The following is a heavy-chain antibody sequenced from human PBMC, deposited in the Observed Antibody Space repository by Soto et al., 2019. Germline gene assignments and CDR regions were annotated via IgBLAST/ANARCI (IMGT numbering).Heavy chain of an antibody. V-gene: IGHV1-8*01. Sequence: QVQLVQSGAEVKKPGASVKVSCKASGYINWVRQATGQGLEWMGWMNPNSGNTAYAKKFQGRVTMTRNTSIRTAYMELRSLRSEDTAMYYCAREVVLRAFDYWGPGTRVTVSS. D-gene: IGHD2-15*01. CDR2: MNPNSGNT. CDR3: AREVVLRAFDY. J-gene: IGHJ4*02. CDR1: GY.